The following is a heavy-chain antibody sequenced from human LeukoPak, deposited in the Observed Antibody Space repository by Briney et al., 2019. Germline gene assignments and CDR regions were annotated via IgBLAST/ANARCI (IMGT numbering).Heavy chain of an antibody. CDR2: ISSGSSSI. V-gene: IGHV3-48*02. J-gene: IGHJ5*02. CDR3: ARVVAGIDWFDP. D-gene: IGHD6-19*01. Sequence: GGSLRLSCAASGFAFSSYSMNWVRLAPGKGLEWVSYISSGSSSIYYADSVRGRFTISRDNAKNSLYLQLNSLRDEDTAVYYCARVVAGIDWFDPWGQGTQVTVSS. CDR1: GFAFSSYS.